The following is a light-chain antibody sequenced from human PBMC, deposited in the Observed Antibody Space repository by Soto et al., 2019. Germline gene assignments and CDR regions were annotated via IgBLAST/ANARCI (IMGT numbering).Light chain of an antibody. V-gene: IGKV3-20*01. CDR1: QSVSSSY. Sequence: EDVLTQSPGTLSLSRGERATLSCRASQSVSSSYLAWYQQKPGQAPRLLIYGASSRATGIPDRFSGSGSGTDFTLTISRLEPEDFAVYYCQQYGSSPTLGQGTKLDIK. J-gene: IGKJ1*01. CDR2: GAS. CDR3: QQYGSSPT.